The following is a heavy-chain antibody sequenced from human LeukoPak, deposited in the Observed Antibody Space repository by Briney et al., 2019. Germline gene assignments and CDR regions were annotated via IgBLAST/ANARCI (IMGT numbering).Heavy chain of an antibody. Sequence: PGGSLRLSCAASGFTFSRTGMHWVRQAPGKGLEWVAFIRYDGSNRYYADSVKGRFTISRDNSKNTLYLQMNSLRAEDTAVYYCAKDPAAAGTGLGYWGQGTLVTVSS. CDR2: IRYDGSNR. D-gene: IGHD6-13*01. CDR3: AKDPAAAGTGLGY. CDR1: GFTFSRTG. V-gene: IGHV3-30*02. J-gene: IGHJ4*02.